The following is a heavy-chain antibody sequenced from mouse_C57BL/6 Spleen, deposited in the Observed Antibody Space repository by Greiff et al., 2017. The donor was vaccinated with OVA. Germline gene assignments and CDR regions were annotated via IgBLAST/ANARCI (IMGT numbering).Heavy chain of an antibody. V-gene: IGHV3-6*01. CDR3: ARGGTTVRDAMDY. Sequence: ESGPGLVKPSQSLSLTCSVTGYSITSGYYWNWIRQFPGNKLEWMGYISYDGSNNYNPSLKNRISITRDTSENQFFLKLNSVTTEDTATYYGARGGTTVRDAMDYWGQGTSVTVSS. J-gene: IGHJ4*01. D-gene: IGHD1-1*01. CDR2: ISYDGSN. CDR1: GYSITSGYY.